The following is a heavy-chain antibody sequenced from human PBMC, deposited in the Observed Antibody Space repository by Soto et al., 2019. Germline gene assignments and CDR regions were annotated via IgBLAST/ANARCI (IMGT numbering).Heavy chain of an antibody. J-gene: IGHJ4*02. Sequence: SETLSLTCTVSGGSISSGDYYWNWIRQPPGKGLEWXGYXXSXGXXXYXXSLKGRVTISLDTPKNQFSLRAEDTAVYYCARDYLWFSETISHAPDYWGQGTLVTASS. CDR1: GGSISSGDYY. CDR3: ARDYLWFSETISHAPDY. D-gene: IGHD3-10*01. V-gene: IGHV4-30-4*02. CDR2: XXSXGXX.